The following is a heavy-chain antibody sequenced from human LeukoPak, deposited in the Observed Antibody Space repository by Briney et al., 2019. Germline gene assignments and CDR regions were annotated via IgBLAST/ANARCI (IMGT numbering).Heavy chain of an antibody. Sequence: ASVKVSCKASGGTFSSYAISWVRQAPGQGLEWMGGIIPIFGTANYAQKFQGRVTITADESRSTAYMELSSLRSEDTAVYYCARGYYDILTGYPTYFDYWGQGTLVTVPS. CDR2: IIPIFGTA. CDR1: GGTFSSYA. J-gene: IGHJ4*02. D-gene: IGHD3-9*01. V-gene: IGHV1-69*13. CDR3: ARGYYDILTGYPTYFDY.